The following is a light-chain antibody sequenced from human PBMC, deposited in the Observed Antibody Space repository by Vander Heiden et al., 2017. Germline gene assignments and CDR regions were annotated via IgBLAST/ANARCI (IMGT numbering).Light chain of an antibody. CDR3: SSYTSSSTWV. CDR2: EVD. V-gene: IGLV2-18*02. CDR1: SSDVGTYNR. Sequence: QSALTQPPSVSESPGQSVPISCTGTSSDVGTYNRVSWYQQPPGTAPKLMIYEVDFRPSGVPDRFSGSKSGNTASLTISGLLAEDEAHYYCSSYTSSSTWVFGGGTKLTVL. J-gene: IGLJ3*02.